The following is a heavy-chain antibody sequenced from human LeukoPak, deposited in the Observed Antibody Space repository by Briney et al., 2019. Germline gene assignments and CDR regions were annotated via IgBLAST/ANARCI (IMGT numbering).Heavy chain of an antibody. Sequence: GGSLRLSCAASGFAFSSYGMHWVRQAPGKGLEWVAVISYDGSNKYYADSVKGRFTISRDNSKNTLYLQMNSLRAEDTAVYYCAKKYSFFDYWGQGTLVTVSS. CDR3: AKKYSFFDY. J-gene: IGHJ4*02. CDR2: ISYDGSNK. CDR1: GFAFSSYG. D-gene: IGHD1-26*01. V-gene: IGHV3-30*18.